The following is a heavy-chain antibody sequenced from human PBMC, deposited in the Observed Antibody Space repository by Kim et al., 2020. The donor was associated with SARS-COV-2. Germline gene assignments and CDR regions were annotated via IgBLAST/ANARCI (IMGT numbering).Heavy chain of an antibody. CDR1: GYTFTSYA. Sequence: ASVKVSCKASGYTFTSYAMNWVRQAPGQGLEWMGWINTNTGNPTYAQGFTGRFVFSLDTSVSTAYLQISILKAEDTAVYYCARDRYSYGLNWFDPWGQGTLVTVSS. V-gene: IGHV7-4-1*02. CDR3: ARDRYSYGLNWFDP. D-gene: IGHD5-18*01. CDR2: INTNTGNP. J-gene: IGHJ5*02.